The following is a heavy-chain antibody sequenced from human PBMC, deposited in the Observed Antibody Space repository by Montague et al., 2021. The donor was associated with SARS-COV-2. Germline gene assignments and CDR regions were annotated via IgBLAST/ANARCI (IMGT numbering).Heavy chain of an antibody. J-gene: IGHJ4*02. D-gene: IGHD3-3*01. CDR1: GGSISSGGYY. CDR2: IYYSGST. CDR3: ARVVTIFGVGDTFDY. Sequence: TLSLTCTVSGGSISSGGYYWSWIRQHPGKGLEWIGYIYYSGSTYYXPSLKSRVTISVDTSKNQFSLKLSSATAADTAVYYCARVVTIFGVGDTFDYWGQGTLVTVSS. V-gene: IGHV4-31*03.